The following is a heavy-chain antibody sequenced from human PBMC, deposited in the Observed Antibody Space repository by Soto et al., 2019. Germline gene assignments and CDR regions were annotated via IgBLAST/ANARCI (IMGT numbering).Heavy chain of an antibody. V-gene: IGHV3-23*01. Sequence: AGGSLRLSCAASGFTFSSYAMSWVRQAPGKGLEWVSAISGSGGSTYYADSVKGRFTISRDNSKNTLYLQMNSLRAEDTAVYYCAKENRDYDFWSGSYSWYFQHWGQGTLVTVSS. CDR3: AKENRDYDFWSGSYSWYFQH. D-gene: IGHD3-3*01. CDR1: GFTFSSYA. CDR2: ISGSGGST. J-gene: IGHJ1*01.